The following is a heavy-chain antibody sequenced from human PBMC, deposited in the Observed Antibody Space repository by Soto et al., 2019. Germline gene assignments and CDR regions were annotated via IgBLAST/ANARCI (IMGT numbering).Heavy chain of an antibody. CDR3: ARDSSVGDVATPSNFDY. V-gene: IGHV3-21*01. J-gene: IGHJ4*02. CDR2: ISSSSSYI. CDR1: GFTFSSYS. D-gene: IGHD5-12*01. Sequence: VQLVESGGGLVKPGGSLRLSCAASGFTFSSYSMNWVRQAPGKGLEWVSSISSSSSYIYYEDSVKGRFTISRDNAKKSLYMQMNSVRAEDTAVYYCARDSSVGDVATPSNFDYWGQGTLVTVSS.